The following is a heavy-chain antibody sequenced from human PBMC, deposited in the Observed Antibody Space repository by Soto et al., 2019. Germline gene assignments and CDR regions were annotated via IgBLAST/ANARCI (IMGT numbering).Heavy chain of an antibody. CDR2: IYYTGNT. D-gene: IGHD2-15*01. Sequence: NPSETLSLTCTVSGDSSVSSSSYYWGGIRQPPGKGLEWIGSIYYTGNTFYSPSFRSRLTIAVDTSKSQFSLKLRSVTAADTATYYCASEVSSTDGMDVWGQGTTGTVSS. CDR1: GDSSVSSSSYY. CDR3: ASEVSSTDGMDV. V-gene: IGHV4-39*01. J-gene: IGHJ6*02.